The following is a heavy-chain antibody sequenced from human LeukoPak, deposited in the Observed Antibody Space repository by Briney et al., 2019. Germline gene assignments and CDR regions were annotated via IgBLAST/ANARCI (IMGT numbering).Heavy chain of an antibody. CDR3: ARYRWELLRYFDY. Sequence: SVKVSCKASGGTFISYAISWVRQAPGQGLEWMGGIIPIFGTANYAQKFQGRVTITADESTSTAYMELSSLRSEDTAVYYCARYRWELLRYFDYWGQGTLVTVSS. D-gene: IGHD1-26*01. J-gene: IGHJ4*02. CDR2: IIPIFGTA. V-gene: IGHV1-69*13. CDR1: GGTFISYA.